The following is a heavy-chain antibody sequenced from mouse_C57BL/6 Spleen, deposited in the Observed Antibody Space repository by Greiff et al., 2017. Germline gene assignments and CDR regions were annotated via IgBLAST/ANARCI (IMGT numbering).Heavy chain of an antibody. Sequence: QVQLQQSGPELVKPGASVKLSCKASGYTFTSYDINWVKQRPGQGLEWIGWIYPRDGSTKYNEKFKGKATLTVDTSSSTAYMELHSLTSEDSAVYFCARGTAQATFAYWGQGTLVTVSA. CDR2: IYPRDGST. CDR1: GYTFTSYD. D-gene: IGHD3-2*02. J-gene: IGHJ3*01. CDR3: ARGTAQATFAY. V-gene: IGHV1-85*01.